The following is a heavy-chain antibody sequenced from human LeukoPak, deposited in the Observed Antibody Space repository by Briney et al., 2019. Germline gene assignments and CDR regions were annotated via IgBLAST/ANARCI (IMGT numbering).Heavy chain of an antibody. CDR3: ARVGGSGSYWFDY. CDR1: GFTFKNYV. CDR2: VSSAIDVK. J-gene: IGHJ4*02. Sequence: GKSLRVSCTASGFTFKNYVIHWVRQAPGKGLEWVAVVSSAIDVKYYADSVKGRFTISRDNAKNSLYLQMNSLRAEDTAVYYCARVGGSGSYWFDYWGQGTLVTVSS. D-gene: IGHD3-10*01. V-gene: IGHV3-30-3*01.